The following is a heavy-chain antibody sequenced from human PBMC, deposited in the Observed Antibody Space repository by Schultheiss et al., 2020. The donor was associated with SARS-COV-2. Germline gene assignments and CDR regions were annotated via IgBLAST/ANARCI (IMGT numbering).Heavy chain of an antibody. J-gene: IGHJ6*02. D-gene: IGHD2-15*01. CDR3: ARDLIYDCSGGSCYTPRYYYGMDV. CDR2: TYYRSKWYN. Sequence: SETLSLTCAISGDSVSSNSAAWNWIRQSPSRGLEWLGRTYYRSKWYNDYAVSVKSRITINPDTSKNQFSLQLNSVTPEDTAVYYCARDLIYDCSGGSCYTPRYYYGMDVWGQGTTVTVSS. CDR1: GDSVSSNSAA. V-gene: IGHV6-1*01.